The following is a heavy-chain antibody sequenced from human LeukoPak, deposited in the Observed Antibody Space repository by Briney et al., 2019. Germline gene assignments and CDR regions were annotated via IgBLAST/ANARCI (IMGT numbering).Heavy chain of an antibody. Sequence: GGSLRLSCAASGFTFTKYWTTWVRQAPGKGLEWVANIKQDGSEKFYVDSVKGRFTISRDNAKNSLDLQINSLGAEDTAVYYCARGLDCRSTSCYLDNWGQGTLVTVSS. V-gene: IGHV3-7*01. CDR2: IKQDGSEK. D-gene: IGHD2-2*01. CDR1: GFTFTKYW. CDR3: ARGLDCRSTSCYLDN. J-gene: IGHJ4*02.